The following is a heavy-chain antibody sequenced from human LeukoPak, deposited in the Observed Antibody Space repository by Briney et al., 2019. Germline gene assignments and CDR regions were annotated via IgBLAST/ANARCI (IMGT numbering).Heavy chain of an antibody. D-gene: IGHD6-25*01. CDR2: VRWNSETK. Sequence: PGGSLRLSCAASGFTFDDYAMHWARQAPGKGLEWVSGVRWNSETKAYADSVKGRFTISRDNAKNSLYLQMDSLRPEDTALYFCAKSRLATLSYWYFDLWGRGALVTVSS. CDR1: GFTFDDYA. CDR3: AKSRLATLSYWYFDL. J-gene: IGHJ2*01. V-gene: IGHV3-9*01.